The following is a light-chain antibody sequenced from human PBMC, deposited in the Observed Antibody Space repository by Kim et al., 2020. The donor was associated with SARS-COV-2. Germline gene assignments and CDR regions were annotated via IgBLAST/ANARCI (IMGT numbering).Light chain of an antibody. CDR2: QDT. V-gene: IGLV3-1*01. Sequence: GSPGQTARITCPGDKLGDKYACWYQQKPGQSPVLVIYQDTKRPSGIPERFSGSNSGNTATLTISETQAMDEADYYCQAWHSSTVVFGGGTQLTVL. J-gene: IGLJ2*01. CDR1: KLGDKY. CDR3: QAWHSSTVV.